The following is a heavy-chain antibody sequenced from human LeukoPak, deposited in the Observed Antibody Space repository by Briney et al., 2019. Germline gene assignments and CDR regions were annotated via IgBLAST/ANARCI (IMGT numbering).Heavy chain of an antibody. CDR1: GCIFNNYA. V-gene: IGHV3-23*01. J-gene: IGHJ3*02. D-gene: IGHD1-26*01. Sequence: GGSLRLSCAASGCIFNNYAMTWVRQAPGKGLEWVSAISGGGSTYYADSVKGRFTISGDNPKNALYLQMNSLRAEDTAVYYCAKSRWETYAVRAFDIWGQGTMVTVS. CDR3: AKSRWETYAVRAFDI. CDR2: ISGGGST.